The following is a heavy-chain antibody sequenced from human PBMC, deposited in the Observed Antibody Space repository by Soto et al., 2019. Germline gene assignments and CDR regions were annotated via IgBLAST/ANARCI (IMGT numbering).Heavy chain of an antibody. CDR3: ARDKDRQQLGGNYYYILDV. Sequence: QVQLVQSGAEVKKPGSSVKVSCKASGGTFCTSAISWVRQAPGQGLEWVGGIMPVFATPDYAQKFQGRVTISADESTTTAYLELTSLRTDDTAVYYCARDKDRQQLGGNYYYILDVWGQGTAIIDSS. J-gene: IGHJ6*02. D-gene: IGHD3-3*02. CDR2: IMPVFATP. CDR1: GGTFCTSA. V-gene: IGHV1-69*12.